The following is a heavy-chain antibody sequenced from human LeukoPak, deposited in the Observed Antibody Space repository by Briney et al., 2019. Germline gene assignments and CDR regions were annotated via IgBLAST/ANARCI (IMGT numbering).Heavy chain of an antibody. CDR1: GFTFSSYP. CDR2: ILHDGSNK. Sequence: GGSLRLSCAASGFTFSSYPMHWVRQAPGKGLEWVAVILHDGSNKYYADSVKGRFTISRDNSKNTLYVQMNSLRPEDTAVYYCARDRGATYYYYAMDVWGQGTTVTVSS. V-gene: IGHV3-30-3*01. J-gene: IGHJ6*02. CDR3: ARDRGATYYYYAMDV.